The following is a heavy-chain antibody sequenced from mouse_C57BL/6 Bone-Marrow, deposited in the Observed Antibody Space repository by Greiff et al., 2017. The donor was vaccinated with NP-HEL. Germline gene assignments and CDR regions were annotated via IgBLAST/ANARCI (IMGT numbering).Heavy chain of an antibody. J-gene: IGHJ3*01. D-gene: IGHD1-1*01. CDR2: IHPNSGST. CDR3: ARKGYGSSSGGFAY. CDR1: GYTFTSYW. Sequence: VQLQQPGAELVKPGASVKLSCKASGYTFTSYWMHWVKQRPGQGLEWIGMIHPNSGSTNYNEKFKSKATLTVDKSSSTAYMQLSSLTSEDSAVYYCARKGYGSSSGGFAYWGQGTLVTVSA. V-gene: IGHV1-64*01.